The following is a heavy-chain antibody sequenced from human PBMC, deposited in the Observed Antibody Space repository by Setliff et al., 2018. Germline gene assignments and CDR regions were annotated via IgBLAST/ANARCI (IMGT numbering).Heavy chain of an antibody. CDR3: ARIAYFDFWRGYGVGAFDL. D-gene: IGHD3-3*01. J-gene: IGHJ3*01. CDR1: GASVTNVNYY. CDR2: VYYDGRT. V-gene: IGHV4-39*01. Sequence: SETLSLTCSVSGASVTNVNYYWGWIRQPPGKGLEWIAGVYYDGRTYYSPSFKSRLTMSVDKSRNQFSLKLTSVTAADTAVFYCARIAYFDFWRGYGVGAFDLWGHGTMVTVSS.